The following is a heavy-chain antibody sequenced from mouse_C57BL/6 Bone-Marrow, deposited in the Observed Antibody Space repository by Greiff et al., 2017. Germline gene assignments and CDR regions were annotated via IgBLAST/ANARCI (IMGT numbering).Heavy chain of an antibody. CDR3: TRVGWLPFDF. D-gene: IGHD2-3*01. J-gene: IGHJ2*01. Sequence: EVQLQQSGTVLARPGASVKMSCKTSGYTFTSYWMHWVKQRPGQGLEWIGAIYPGNSDTSYNQKFKGKAKLTAVTSASTAYMELRSLANEDSAVYYYTRVGWLPFDFWGQGTTLTVSS. CDR1: GYTFTSYW. V-gene: IGHV1-5*01. CDR2: IYPGNSDT.